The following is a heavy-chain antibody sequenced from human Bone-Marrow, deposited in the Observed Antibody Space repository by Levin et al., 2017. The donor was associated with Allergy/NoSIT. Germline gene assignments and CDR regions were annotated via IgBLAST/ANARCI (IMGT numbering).Heavy chain of an antibody. Sequence: KSGGSLRLSCAASGFTFSSYSMNWVRQAPGKGLEWVSSISSSSSYIYYADSVKGRFTISRDNAKNSLYLQMNSLRAEDTAVYYCARDRCSGGSCYFDYWGQGTLVTVSS. CDR2: ISSSSSYI. J-gene: IGHJ4*02. D-gene: IGHD2-15*01. CDR1: GFTFSSYS. CDR3: ARDRCSGGSCYFDY. V-gene: IGHV3-21*01.